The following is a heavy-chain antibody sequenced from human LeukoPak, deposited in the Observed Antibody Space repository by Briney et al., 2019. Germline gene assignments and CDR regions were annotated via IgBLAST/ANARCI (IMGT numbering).Heavy chain of an antibody. Sequence: SETLSLTCTVSGGSISGYYWSWIRQPPGKGLELIGYIYSTGITDYNPSLTSRVTISVDTSKNQFSLKLSSVTAADTAVYYCARGTRYYSEYWGQGTLVTVSS. CDR1: GGSISGYY. J-gene: IGHJ4*02. V-gene: IGHV4-59*08. D-gene: IGHD3-10*01. CDR2: IYSTGIT. CDR3: ARGTRYYSEY.